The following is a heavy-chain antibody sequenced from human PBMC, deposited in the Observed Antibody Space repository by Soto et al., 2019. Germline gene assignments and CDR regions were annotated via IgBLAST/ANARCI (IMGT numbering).Heavy chain of an antibody. CDR3: VRERSGYSYADS. D-gene: IGHD5-18*01. CDR2: ISGSGANT. Sequence: EVQLLESGGGLVQPGGSLRLSCAASGFTFSSYAMSWVRQAPGKGLEWVSAISGSGANTYYADSVKGRFTISRDNSKNTLYLQMNSLRAEDSTMYYCVRERSGYSYADSWGQGTLVTVS. V-gene: IGHV3-23*01. J-gene: IGHJ4*02. CDR1: GFTFSSYA.